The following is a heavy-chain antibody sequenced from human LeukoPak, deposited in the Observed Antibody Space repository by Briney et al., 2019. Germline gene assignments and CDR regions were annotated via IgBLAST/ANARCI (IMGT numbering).Heavy chain of an antibody. J-gene: IGHJ5*02. Sequence: SETLSLTCTVSGGSISSYYWSWIRQPPGKGPEWIGYIYTSGSTNCNPSLKSRVTISVDTSKNQFSLKLSSVTAADTAVYYCARTNIVVVPAAIWSWFDPWGQGTLVTVSS. CDR3: ARTNIVVVPAAIWSWFDP. V-gene: IGHV4-4*09. D-gene: IGHD2-2*02. CDR1: GGSISSYY. CDR2: IYTSGST.